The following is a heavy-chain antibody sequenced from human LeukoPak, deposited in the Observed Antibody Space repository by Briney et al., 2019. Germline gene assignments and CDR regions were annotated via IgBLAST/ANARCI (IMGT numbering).Heavy chain of an antibody. Sequence: SETLSLTCTVSGGSISSYYWSWTRQPAGKGLEWIGRIYTSGSTNYNPSLKSRVTMSVDTSKNQFSLKLSSVTAADTAVYYCAMGGYYCDASGYYYFDYWGQGTLVTVSS. CDR3: AMGGYYCDASGYYYFDY. J-gene: IGHJ4*02. D-gene: IGHD3-22*01. V-gene: IGHV4-4*07. CDR2: IYTSGST. CDR1: GGSISSYY.